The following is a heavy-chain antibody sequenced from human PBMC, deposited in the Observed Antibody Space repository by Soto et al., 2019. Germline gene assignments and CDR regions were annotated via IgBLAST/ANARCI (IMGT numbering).Heavy chain of an antibody. CDR1: GFTFSSYA. J-gene: IGHJ3*02. Sequence: GGSVRLSCAASGFTFSSYAMHWVRQAPGKGLEWVAVISYDGSNKYYADSVKGRSTISRDNSKNTLYLQMNSLRAEDTAVYYCARDQGLDAFDIWGQGTMVTVSS. V-gene: IGHV3-30-3*01. CDR3: ARDQGLDAFDI. D-gene: IGHD6-25*01. CDR2: ISYDGSNK.